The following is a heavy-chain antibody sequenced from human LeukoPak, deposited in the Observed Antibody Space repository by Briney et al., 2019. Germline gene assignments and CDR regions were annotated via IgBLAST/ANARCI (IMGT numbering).Heavy chain of an antibody. Sequence: SVKVSSKASGGTFSSYAISWVRQAPGQGLEWMGGIIPIFGTANYAQKFQGRVTITTDESTSTAYMELSSLRSEDTAVYYCAREYGEGYYYYYMDVWGKGTTVTVSS. D-gene: IGHD4-17*01. V-gene: IGHV1-69*05. CDR2: IIPIFGTA. CDR3: AREYGEGYYYYYMDV. CDR1: GGTFSSYA. J-gene: IGHJ6*03.